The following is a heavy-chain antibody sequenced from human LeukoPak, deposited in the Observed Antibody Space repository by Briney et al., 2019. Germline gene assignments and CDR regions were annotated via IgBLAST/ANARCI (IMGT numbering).Heavy chain of an antibody. CDR2: IYYSGST. CDR1: GGSISSYY. CDR3: ARAGDYGDYGAEYFQH. Sequence: SETLSLTCTVSGGSISSYYWSWIRQPPGKGLEGIGYIYYSGSTNYNPSLKSRVTISVDTSKNQFSLKLSSVTAADTAVYYCARAGDYGDYGAEYFQHWGQGTLVTVSS. V-gene: IGHV4-59*01. J-gene: IGHJ1*01. D-gene: IGHD4-17*01.